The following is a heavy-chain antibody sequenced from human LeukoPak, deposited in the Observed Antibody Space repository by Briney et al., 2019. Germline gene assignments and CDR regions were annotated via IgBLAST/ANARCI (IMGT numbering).Heavy chain of an antibody. CDR2: IYHSGST. CDR3: ARSDYHNSGSHTVFDAFDI. D-gene: IGHD3-10*01. CDR1: GGSISSSNW. V-gene: IGHV4-4*02. J-gene: IGHJ3*02. Sequence: SETLSLACAVSGGSISSSNWWSWVRQPPGKGLEWIGEIYHSGSTNYNPSLKSRVTISVDKSKNQFSLKLSFVTAADTAMYYCARSDYHNSGSHTVFDAFDIWGQGTRVTVSS.